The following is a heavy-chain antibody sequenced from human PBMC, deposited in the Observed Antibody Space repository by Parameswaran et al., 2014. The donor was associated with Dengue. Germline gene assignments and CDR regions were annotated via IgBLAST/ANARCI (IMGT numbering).Heavy chain of an antibody. D-gene: IGHD5-18*01. V-gene: IGHV4-31*02. CDR2: IYYSGST. Sequence: RWIRQPPGKGLEWIGYIYYSGSTYYNPSLKSRVTISVDTSKNQFSLKLSSVTAADTAVYYCARGGVDTAMGIWGYYFDYWGQGTLVTVSS. J-gene: IGHJ4*02. CDR3: ARGGVDTAMGIWGYYFDY.